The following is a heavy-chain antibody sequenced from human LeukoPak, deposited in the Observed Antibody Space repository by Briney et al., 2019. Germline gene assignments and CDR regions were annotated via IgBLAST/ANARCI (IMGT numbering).Heavy chain of an antibody. CDR2: IYHSGST. V-gene: IGHV4-30-2*01. CDR1: GGSISSGGYY. J-gene: IGHJ6*03. Sequence: SQTLSLTCTVSGGSISSGGYYWSWIRQPPGKGLEWIGYIYHSGSTYYNPSLKSRVTISVDRSKNQFSLKLSSVTAADTAVYYCAREPASWGSGIAGYMDVWGKGTTVTVSS. D-gene: IGHD3-10*01. CDR3: AREPASWGSGIAGYMDV.